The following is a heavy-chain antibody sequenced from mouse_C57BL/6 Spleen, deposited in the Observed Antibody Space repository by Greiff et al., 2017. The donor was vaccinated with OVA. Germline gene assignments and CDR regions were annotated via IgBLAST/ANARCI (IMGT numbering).Heavy chain of an antibody. J-gene: IGHJ1*03. CDR3: ARSPPYYGSSYWYFDV. CDR2: IHPTSGST. Sequence: QVQLQQPGAELVKPGASVKLSCKASGYTFTSYWMHWVKQRPGQGLEWIGMIHPTSGSTNYNEKFKSKATLTVDKSSSTAYMQLSSLTSEDSAVYYGARSPPYYGSSYWYFDVWGTGTTVTVSS. CDR1: GYTFTSYW. V-gene: IGHV1-64*01. D-gene: IGHD1-1*01.